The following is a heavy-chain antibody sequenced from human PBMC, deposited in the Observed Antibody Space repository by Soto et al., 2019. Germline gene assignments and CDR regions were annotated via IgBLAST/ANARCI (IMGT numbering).Heavy chain of an antibody. J-gene: IGHJ4*02. D-gene: IGHD2-21*02. Sequence: QVQLVQSGAEEKKPGASVKVSCKASGYTFTSYAMHWVRQAPGQGLEWMGWINAGNGNTKYSQKFQGRVTITRDTAASTAYMELSSLRSEDTAVYYCAMSIVVVTALDYWGQGTLVTVSS. CDR1: GYTFTSYA. CDR3: AMSIVVVTALDY. CDR2: INAGNGNT. V-gene: IGHV1-3*05.